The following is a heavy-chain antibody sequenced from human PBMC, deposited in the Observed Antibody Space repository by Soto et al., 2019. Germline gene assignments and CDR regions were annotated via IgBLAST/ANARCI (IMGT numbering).Heavy chain of an antibody. J-gene: IGHJ4*02. V-gene: IGHV3-30*18. Sequence: QVQLVESGGGVVQPGRSLRLSCAASGFTFSSYGMHWVRQAPGKGLEWVAVISYDGSNKYYADSVKGRFTISRDNSKNTLYLQMNSLRTEDTAVYYCAKDGTRVVAGPTSFDYWGQGTLVTVSS. CDR2: ISYDGSNK. CDR3: AKDGTRVVAGPTSFDY. CDR1: GFTFSSYG. D-gene: IGHD6-19*01.